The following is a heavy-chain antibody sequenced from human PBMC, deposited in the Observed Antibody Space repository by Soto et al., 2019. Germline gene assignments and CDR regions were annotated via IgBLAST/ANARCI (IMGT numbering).Heavy chain of an antibody. CDR2: IHAYNGNT. J-gene: IGHJ4*02. CDR1: GYTFTSYG. CDR3: ARDYVWGTDY. D-gene: IGHD3-16*01. V-gene: IGHV1-18*01. Sequence: GASVKVSCKASGYTFTSYGISWVRQAPGQGLEWMGWIHAYNGNTNYSQKFQGRVTITTDTSASTDYMELSSLRSEDTAVYYCARDYVWGTDYWGQGTLVTVSS.